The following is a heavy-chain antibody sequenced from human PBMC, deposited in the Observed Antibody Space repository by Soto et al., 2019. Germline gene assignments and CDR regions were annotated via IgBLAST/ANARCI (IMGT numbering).Heavy chain of an antibody. CDR3: VSQRTTVPTQAYFDY. Sequence: SETLCLTWTVACGSVTNISYYCIWIRQSPGKGVEWIGSVYYRGRSYSKSSVKSRVTISVDTSKNRFSLSLNSVTASDTAVYFCVSQRTTVPTQAYFDYWGPGALVTVSS. J-gene: IGHJ4*02. CDR1: CGSVTNISYY. V-gene: IGHV4-39*01. CDR2: VYYRGRS. D-gene: IGHD4-17*01.